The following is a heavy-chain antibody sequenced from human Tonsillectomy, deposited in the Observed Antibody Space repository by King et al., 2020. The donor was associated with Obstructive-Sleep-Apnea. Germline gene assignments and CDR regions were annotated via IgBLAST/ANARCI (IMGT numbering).Heavy chain of an antibody. J-gene: IGHJ4*02. CDR3: ARDLGIVATTYYFDY. D-gene: IGHD5-12*01. Sequence: QLVQSGAEVKKPGASVKVSCKASGYTFTGYYMHWVRQAPGQGLEWMGWINPNSGGTNYAQKFQGRVTMTRDTSISTAYMELSRLRSDDTAVYYCARDLGIVATTYYFDYWGQGTLVTVSS. CDR2: INPNSGGT. CDR1: GYTFTGYY. V-gene: IGHV1-2*02.